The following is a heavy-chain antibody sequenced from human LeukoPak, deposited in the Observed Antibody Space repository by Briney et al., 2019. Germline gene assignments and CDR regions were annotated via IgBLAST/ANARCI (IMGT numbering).Heavy chain of an antibody. CDR1: GFTFDDYA. CDR2: ISWNSGSI. J-gene: IGHJ6*03. D-gene: IGHD2-8*01. V-gene: IGHV3-9*01. CDR3: ARVGRYCTNGVCYLVYYYMDV. Sequence: GRSLRLSCAASGFTFDDYAMHWVRQAPGKGLEWVSGISWNSGSIGYADSVKGRFTISRDNAKNSLYLQMNSLRAEDTALYYCARVGRYCTNGVCYLVYYYMDVWGKGTTVTVSS.